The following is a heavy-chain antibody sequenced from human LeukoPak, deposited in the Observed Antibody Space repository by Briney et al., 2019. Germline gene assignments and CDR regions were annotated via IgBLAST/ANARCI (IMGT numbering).Heavy chain of an antibody. CDR2: INPNSGGT. CDR3: ARPNYYGSGSYYG. CDR1: GYTFTGYY. Sequence: ASVKVSCKSSGYTFTGYYMHWVRQAPGQGLEWMGWINPNSGGTNYAQKFQGRVTMTRDTSISTAYMELSRLRSDDTAVYYCARPNYYGSGSYYGWGQGTLVTVSS. V-gene: IGHV1-2*02. D-gene: IGHD3-10*01. J-gene: IGHJ4*02.